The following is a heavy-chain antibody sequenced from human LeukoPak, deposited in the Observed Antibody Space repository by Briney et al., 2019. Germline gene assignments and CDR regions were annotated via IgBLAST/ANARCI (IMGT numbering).Heavy chain of an antibody. J-gene: IGHJ4*02. D-gene: IGHD3-9*01. CDR2: IYSGGST. CDR3: ARDDILTGYYLGY. V-gene: IGHV3-66*01. CDR1: GFTVSSNY. Sequence: GGSLRLSCAASGFTVSSNYMSWVRQAPGKGLEWVSVIYSGGSTYYADSVKGRFTISRDNSKNTLYLQMNSLRAEDTAVYHCARDDILTGYYLGYWGQGTLVTVSS.